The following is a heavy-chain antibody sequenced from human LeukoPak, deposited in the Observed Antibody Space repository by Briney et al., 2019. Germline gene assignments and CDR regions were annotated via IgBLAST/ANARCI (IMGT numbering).Heavy chain of an antibody. CDR3: ASQPGDPTYNWFDP. D-gene: IGHD4-17*01. Sequence: QPGGSLRLSCAASGFTFSSYWMHWVRQAPGKGLVWVSRINSDGGSTSYTDSVKGRFTISRDNSKNTLYLQMNSLRAEDTAVYYCASQPGDPTYNWFDPWGQGTLVTVSS. CDR1: GFTFSSYW. V-gene: IGHV3-74*01. CDR2: INSDGGST. J-gene: IGHJ5*02.